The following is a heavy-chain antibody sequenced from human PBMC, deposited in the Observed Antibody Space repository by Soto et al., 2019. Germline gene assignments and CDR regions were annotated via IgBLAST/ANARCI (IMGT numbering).Heavy chain of an antibody. Sequence: EVQLVESGGGLVQPGGSLRLSCAASGFTFSSYDMHXXXXXXXXXXXXXXXIGTAGDTYYPGSVKGRFTISRENAKNSXXXXXXXXXXXXXXXXXXXXXXXXXXXXXXXXXXMDVWGQGTTVTVSS. CDR3: XXXXXXXXXXXXXXXXMDV. CDR1: GFTFSSYD. J-gene: IGHJ6*02. V-gene: IGHV3-13*01. CDR2: IGTAGDT.